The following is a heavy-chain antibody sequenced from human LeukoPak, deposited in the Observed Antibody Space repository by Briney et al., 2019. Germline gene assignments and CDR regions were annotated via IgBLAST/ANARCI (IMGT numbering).Heavy chain of an antibody. CDR3: AKAYGSGWAPFDY. J-gene: IGHJ4*02. Sequence: GGSLRLSCAASGFTFSSYAMSWVRQAPGKGLEWVSTISGSGGSTDYADSVKGRFTISRDNSKNTLYLQMNSLRAEDTAVYYCAKAYGSGWAPFDYWGQGTLVTVPS. D-gene: IGHD6-19*01. V-gene: IGHV3-23*01. CDR1: GFTFSSYA. CDR2: ISGSGGST.